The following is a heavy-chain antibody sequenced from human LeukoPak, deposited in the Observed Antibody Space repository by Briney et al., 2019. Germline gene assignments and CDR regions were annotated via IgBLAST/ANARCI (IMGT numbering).Heavy chain of an antibody. V-gene: IGHV3-30-3*01. CDR3: ARDYGDSYYGMDV. Sequence: GGSLRLSCAASGFTFSSYAMHWVRQAPGKGLEWVAVISYDGSNKYYADSVKGRFTISRDNSKNTLYLQMNSLRAEDTAVYYCARDYGDSYYGMDVWGQGTTVTVAS. D-gene: IGHD4-17*01. CDR1: GFTFSSYA. CDR2: ISYDGSNK. J-gene: IGHJ6*02.